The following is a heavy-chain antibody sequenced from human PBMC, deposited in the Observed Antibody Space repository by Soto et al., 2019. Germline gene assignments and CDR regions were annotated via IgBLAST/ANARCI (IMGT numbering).Heavy chain of an antibody. D-gene: IGHD3-22*01. CDR3: ARAQDDSSGYGLG. V-gene: IGHV4-34*01. CDR2: INHSGST. CDR1: GGSFSGYY. Sequence: SETLSLTCAVYGGSFSGYYWSWIRQPPGKGLEWIGEINHSGSTNYNPSLKSRVTISVDTSKNQFSLKLSSVTAADTAVYYCARAQDDSSGYGLGWGQGTLVTVSS. J-gene: IGHJ4*02.